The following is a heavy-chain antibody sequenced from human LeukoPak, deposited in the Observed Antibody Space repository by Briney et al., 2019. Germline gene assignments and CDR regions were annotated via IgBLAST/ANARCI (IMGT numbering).Heavy chain of an antibody. V-gene: IGHV4-61*01. J-gene: IGHJ5*02. Sequence: SETLSLTCTVSGGSISSSSYYWSWIRQPPGKGLEWIGYIYYSGSTNYNPSLKSRVTISVDTSKNQFSLKLSSVTAADTAVYYCARGVFYYDSSGYRLNWFDPWGQGTLVTVSS. D-gene: IGHD3-22*01. CDR1: GGSISSSSYY. CDR2: IYYSGST. CDR3: ARGVFYYDSSGYRLNWFDP.